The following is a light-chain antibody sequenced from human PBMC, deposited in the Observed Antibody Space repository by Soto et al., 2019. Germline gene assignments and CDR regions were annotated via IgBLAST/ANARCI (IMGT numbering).Light chain of an antibody. CDR2: GAS. J-gene: IGKJ1*01. Sequence: EIVLTQPPATLSLSPGERATLSCRASQSVSSYLAWYQQKPGQAPRLLIYGASNRATGIPARFSGSGSGTDFTLTISSLEPEDFAVYYCQQRSNWPRTFGQRTKVDIK. CDR1: QSVSSY. V-gene: IGKV3-11*01. CDR3: QQRSNWPRT.